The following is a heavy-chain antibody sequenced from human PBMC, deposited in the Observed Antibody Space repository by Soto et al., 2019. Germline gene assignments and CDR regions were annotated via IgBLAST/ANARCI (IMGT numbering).Heavy chain of an antibody. V-gene: IGHV3-30*18. D-gene: IGHD3-22*01. CDR2: ISYDGSNK. CDR1: GFTFSSYG. CDR3: AKDYYDSSGYYRSPNWFDP. J-gene: IGHJ5*02. Sequence: GGSLRLSCVASGFTFSSYGMHWVRQAPGKGLEWVAVISYDGSNKYYADSVKGRFTISRDNSKNTLYLQMNSLRAEDTAVYYCAKDYYDSSGYYRSPNWFDPWGQGTLVTVSS.